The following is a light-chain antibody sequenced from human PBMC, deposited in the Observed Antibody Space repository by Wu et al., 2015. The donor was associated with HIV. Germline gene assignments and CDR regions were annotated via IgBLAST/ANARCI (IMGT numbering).Light chain of an antibody. CDR3: QQSDSAPCT. J-gene: IGKJ4*01. CDR2: AAS. Sequence: DIQMTQSPSSLSASVGDRVTITCRASQSITNYLNWYQQKPGRAPKLLIYAASTLQSGVPSRFSGSGSGTHFTLTITSLQPEDFATYYCQQSDSAPCTFGGGTEGGDPT. V-gene: IGKV1-39*01. CDR1: QSITNY.